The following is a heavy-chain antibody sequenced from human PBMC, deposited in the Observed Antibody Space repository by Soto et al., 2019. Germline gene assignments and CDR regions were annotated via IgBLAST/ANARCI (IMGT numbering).Heavy chain of an antibody. D-gene: IGHD4-17*01. CDR2: IYYSGST. CDR1: GGSVSSGSYY. V-gene: IGHV4-61*01. Sequence: PSETLSLTCTVSGGSVSSGSYYWSWIRQPPGRGLEWIGYIYYSGSTNYNPSLKSRVTISVDTSKNQFSLKLSSVTAADTAVYYCARTVTTTWGYYGMDVWGQGTTVTVSS. J-gene: IGHJ6*02. CDR3: ARTVTTTWGYYGMDV.